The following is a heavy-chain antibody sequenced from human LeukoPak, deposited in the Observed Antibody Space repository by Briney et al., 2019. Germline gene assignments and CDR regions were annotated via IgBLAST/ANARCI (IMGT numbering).Heavy chain of an antibody. J-gene: IGHJ4*02. D-gene: IGHD3-22*01. CDR2: IYYSGSA. Sequence: SETLSLTCTVSGGSINNYYWSWIRQPPGKGLEYIGYIYYSGSANYKPSLKSRVTISVDPSKNQFSLKLSSVTAADTAVYYCARNGDYYEKSGYYYLFDFWGQGTLVTVSS. V-gene: IGHV4-59*01. CDR1: GGSINNYY. CDR3: ARNGDYYEKSGYYYLFDF.